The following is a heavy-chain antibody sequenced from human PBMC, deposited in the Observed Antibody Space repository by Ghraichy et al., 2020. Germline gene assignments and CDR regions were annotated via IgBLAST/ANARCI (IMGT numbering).Heavy chain of an antibody. Sequence: SETLSLTCAVSGGSISSSNWWSWVRQPPGKGLEWIGEIYHSGSTNYNPSLKSRVTISVDKSKNQFSLKLSSVTAADTAVYYCARVQGTELPLLNWFDPWGQGTLVTVSS. J-gene: IGHJ5*02. CDR3: ARVQGTELPLLNWFDP. CDR1: GGSISSSNW. D-gene: IGHD1-26*01. V-gene: IGHV4-4*02. CDR2: IYHSGST.